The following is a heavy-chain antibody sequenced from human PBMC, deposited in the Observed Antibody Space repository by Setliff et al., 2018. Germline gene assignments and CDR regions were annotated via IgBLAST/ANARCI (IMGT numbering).Heavy chain of an antibody. Sequence: ASVKVSCKASGYTFTGYYMHWVRQAPGQGLEWMGWINPNSGGTNYAQKFQGWVTMTRDTSISTAYMELSRLRSDDTAVYYCARGGRWLLLGWEYGMDVWGQGTTVTV. V-gene: IGHV1-2*04. CDR3: ARGGRWLLLGWEYGMDV. J-gene: IGHJ6*02. D-gene: IGHD3-3*01. CDR1: GYTFTGYY. CDR2: INPNSGGT.